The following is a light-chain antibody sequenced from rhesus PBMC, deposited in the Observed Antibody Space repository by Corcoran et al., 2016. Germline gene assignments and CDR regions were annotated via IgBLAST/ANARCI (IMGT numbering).Light chain of an antibody. CDR3: GYYRSGSIYI. Sequence: SALPHPPSVSKSLCQSVTISCTGTSSDIGGYNGVSWYQQLPGPAPRLLIYEVSTRPSGVSDRFPGTKSGNTASLTISGLQAEDEAPYYCGYYRSGSIYIFGAGTRITVL. J-gene: IGLJ1*01. CDR2: EVS. CDR1: SSDIGGYNG. V-gene: IGLV2-38*01.